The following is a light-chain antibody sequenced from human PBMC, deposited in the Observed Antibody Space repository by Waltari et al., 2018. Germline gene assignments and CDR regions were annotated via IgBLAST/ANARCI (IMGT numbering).Light chain of an antibody. Sequence: QSVLTQPPSASGTPGQRVTISCSGSLSNIESNTVKWYRQLPGTAPKLPIYGDKQRPAGVPGRFAGSKSGTSASLAISGLQSADEADYYCAGWDDSLNGPVFGGGTKLTVL. J-gene: IGLJ3*02. CDR3: AGWDDSLNGPV. CDR2: GDK. CDR1: LSNIESNT. V-gene: IGLV1-44*01.